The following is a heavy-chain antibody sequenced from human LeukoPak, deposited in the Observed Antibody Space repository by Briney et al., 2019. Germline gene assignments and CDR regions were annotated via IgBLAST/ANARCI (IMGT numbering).Heavy chain of an antibody. J-gene: IGHJ5*02. CDR1: GFTFSSYG. Sequence: GGSLRLSCAASGFTFSSYGMHWVRQAPGKGLECVAVIWYDGSNKYYADSVKGRFTISRDNTKNSLYLQMNSLRAEDTAVYHCARAPLVLQYRWWFDPWGQGTLVIVSS. CDR3: ARAPLVLQYRWWFDP. CDR2: IWYDGSNK. V-gene: IGHV3-33*01. D-gene: IGHD5-24*01.